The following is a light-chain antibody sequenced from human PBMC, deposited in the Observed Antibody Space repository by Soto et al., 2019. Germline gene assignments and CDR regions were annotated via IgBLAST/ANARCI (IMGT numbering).Light chain of an antibody. J-gene: IGKJ1*01. CDR2: GAS. CDR1: QSVYNN. Sequence: EIVMTQSPATLSVSPGERATLSCRASQSVYNNLAWYQQKPGQAPRLLIYGASTRATGIPARFSGSGSGTEFTLTISSLESEDFAVYFCQQYGDRPRTFGQGTKVEIK. CDR3: QQYGDRPRT. V-gene: IGKV3-15*01.